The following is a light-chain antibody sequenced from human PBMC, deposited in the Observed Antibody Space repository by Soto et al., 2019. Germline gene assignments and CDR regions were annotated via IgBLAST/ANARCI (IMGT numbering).Light chain of an antibody. CDR1: SSDVGGYNY. CDR2: EVS. CDR3: ASYTSSSSYV. Sequence: QSALTQPASVSGSPGQSITISCTGTSSDVGGYNYVSWYQQHPGKAPKLMIYEVSNRPSGVSNRFSGSKSGNTASLTISVLQAEYESDYYCASYTSSSSYVFGTGTKLTVL. V-gene: IGLV2-14*01. J-gene: IGLJ1*01.